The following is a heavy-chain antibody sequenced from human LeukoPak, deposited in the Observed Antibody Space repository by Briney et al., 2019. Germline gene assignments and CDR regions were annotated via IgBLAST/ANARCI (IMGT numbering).Heavy chain of an antibody. Sequence: SETLSLTCTVSAGSFISSSHHWGWIRQSPGKGLEWIGTVYYGRTTYYNPSLDGRVTISLDTSANHFSLQLNSVTAADAAVYYCVRHDGRGGATMGAFDSWGQGSLVTVSS. V-gene: IGHV4-39*01. CDR1: AGSFISSSHH. CDR2: VYYGRTT. D-gene: IGHD5-12*01. CDR3: VRHDGRGGATMGAFDS. J-gene: IGHJ5*01.